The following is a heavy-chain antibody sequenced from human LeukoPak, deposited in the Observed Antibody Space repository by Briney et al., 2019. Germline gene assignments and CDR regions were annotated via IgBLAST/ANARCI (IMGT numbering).Heavy chain of an antibody. J-gene: IGHJ6*02. CDR1: GFTFSSYA. CDR2: ISYDGSNK. D-gene: IGHD3-3*01. Sequence: GRSLRLSCAASGFTFSSYAMHWVRQAPGKGLEWVAVISYDGSNKYYADSVKGRFTISRDNYKNTLYLQMNSLRAEDTAVYYCARDGRFLSGYYYYYGMDVWGQGTTVTVSS. CDR3: ARDGRFLSGYYYYYGMDV. V-gene: IGHV3-30*04.